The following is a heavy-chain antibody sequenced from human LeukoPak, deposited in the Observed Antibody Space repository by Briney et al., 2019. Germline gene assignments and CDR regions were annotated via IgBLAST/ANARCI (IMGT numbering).Heavy chain of an antibody. CDR1: GFTFDDYA. CDR2: ISWNSGSI. Sequence: PGGSLRLSCAASGFTFDDYAMHWVRQAPGKGLEWVSGISWNSGSIGYADSVKGRFTISRDNAKNSLYLQMNSLRAEDTALYYCAKDISWELLSGAEYWGQGTLVTVSS. D-gene: IGHD1-26*01. V-gene: IGHV3-9*01. CDR3: AKDISWELLSGAEY. J-gene: IGHJ4*02.